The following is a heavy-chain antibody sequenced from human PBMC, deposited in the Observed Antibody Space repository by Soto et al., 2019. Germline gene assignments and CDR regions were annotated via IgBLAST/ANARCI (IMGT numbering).Heavy chain of an antibody. J-gene: IGHJ4*02. V-gene: IGHV3-48*03. CDR2: SSRSGSTI. D-gene: IGHD3-22*01. CDR1: GFSFSDYE. CDR3: AIGYYSKKFDY. Sequence: PGGSLGLSCAASGFSFSDYEMNWVRQAPGKGLEWVSYSSRSGSTIEYADSVKGRFTISRDYAKTSLYLQMNSLRVEDTAVYYCAIGYYSKKFDYWGQGTLVSVSS.